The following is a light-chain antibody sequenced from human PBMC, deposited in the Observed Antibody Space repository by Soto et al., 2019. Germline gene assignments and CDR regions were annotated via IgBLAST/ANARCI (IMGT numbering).Light chain of an antibody. Sequence: QSVLTQPASVSGSPGQSITISCTGTSNDIGGYNLVSWYQQHPGKAPKLMIYEVSNRPSGVSNRFSGSKSGNTASLTISGLQAEDEADYYCSSYTSSSTYVFGTGTKLTVL. CDR1: SNDIGGYNL. J-gene: IGLJ1*01. CDR2: EVS. V-gene: IGLV2-14*02. CDR3: SSYTSSSTYV.